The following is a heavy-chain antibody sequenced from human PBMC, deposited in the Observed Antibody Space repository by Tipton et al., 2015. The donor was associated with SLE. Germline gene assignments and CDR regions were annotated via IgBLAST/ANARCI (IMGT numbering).Heavy chain of an antibody. CDR2: IYHSGTT. D-gene: IGHD4-23*01. CDR3: ARGGTGDGRNPFDP. J-gene: IGHJ5*02. CDR1: GGSINSYNW. V-gene: IGHV4-4*02. Sequence: TLSLTCAVSGGSINSYNWWTWVRQPPGKGLEWIGEIYHSGTTNYNPSLKSRITISVDTSKNQFSLNLRSVTAADTAVYYCARGGTGDGRNPFDPWGQGTLVTVSS.